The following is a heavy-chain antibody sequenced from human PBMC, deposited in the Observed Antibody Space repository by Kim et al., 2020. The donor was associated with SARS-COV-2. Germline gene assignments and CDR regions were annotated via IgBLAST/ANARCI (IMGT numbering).Heavy chain of an antibody. CDR3: ARGPRGVLRYFDWLFHTLDY. CDR1: GYTFTSYA. D-gene: IGHD3-9*01. Sequence: ASVKVSCKASGYTFTSYAMHWVRQAPGQRLEWMGWINAGNGNTKYSQKFQGRVTITRDTSASTAYMELSSLRSEDTAVYYCARGPRGVLRYFDWLFHTLDYWGQGTLVTVSS. J-gene: IGHJ4*02. V-gene: IGHV1-3*01. CDR2: INAGNGNT.